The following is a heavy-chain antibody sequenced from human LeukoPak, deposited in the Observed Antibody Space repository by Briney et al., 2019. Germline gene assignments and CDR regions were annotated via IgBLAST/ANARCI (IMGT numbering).Heavy chain of an antibody. D-gene: IGHD4-23*01. V-gene: IGHV4-34*01. J-gene: IGHJ4*02. CDR3: ARLRLRWSMAVDY. Sequence: SETLSLTCTVSGGSISSYYWSWIRQPPGKGLEWIGEINHSGSTNYNPSLKSRVTISVDTSKNQFSLKLSSVTAADTTVYYCARLRLRWSMAVDYWGQGTLVTVSS. CDR1: GGSISSYY. CDR2: INHSGST.